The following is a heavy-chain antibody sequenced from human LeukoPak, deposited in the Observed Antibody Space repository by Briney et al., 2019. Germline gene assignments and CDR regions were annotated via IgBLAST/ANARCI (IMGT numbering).Heavy chain of an antibody. V-gene: IGHV1-18*01. D-gene: IGHD1-1*01. J-gene: IGHJ5*02. CDR3: ARDLETGTAFDP. CDR2: ISAYNGNT. CDR1: GYTFTSYG. Sequence: ASVKVSCKASGYTFTSYGISWVRQAPGQGLEWMGWISAYNGNTNYAQKLQGRVTMTTDTSTSTAYMELRSLGSDDTAVYYCARDLETGTAFDPWGQGTLVTVSS.